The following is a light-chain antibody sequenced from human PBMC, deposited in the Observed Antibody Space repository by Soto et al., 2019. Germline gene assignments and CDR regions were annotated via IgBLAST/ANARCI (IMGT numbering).Light chain of an antibody. J-gene: IGLJ1*01. CDR1: SSDVGGYNY. CDR2: EVS. Sequence: QSVLTQPASVSGSPGQSITISCTGTSSDVGGYNYVSWYQHHPGKAPKLMIFEVSNRPSGISNRFSGSKSGNTASLIISGLQAEDEADYYCSSYSSSSALYVFGTGTKLTVL. CDR3: SSYSSSSALYV. V-gene: IGLV2-14*01.